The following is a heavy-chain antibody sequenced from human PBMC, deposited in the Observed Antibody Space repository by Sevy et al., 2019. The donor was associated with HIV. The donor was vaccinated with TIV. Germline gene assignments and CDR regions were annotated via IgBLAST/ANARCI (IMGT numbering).Heavy chain of an antibody. D-gene: IGHD3-22*01. CDR3: ARAIYPYSSGYFAAFDI. V-gene: IGHV3-7*03. CDR2: IKQDGSEK. J-gene: IGHJ3*02. Sequence: GGSLRLSCAASGFTFSSYWMSWVRQAPGKGLEWVANIKQDGSEKYDVDSVKGRFTISRDNAKNSLYLQMNSLRAEDTAVYYCARAIYPYSSGYFAAFDIWGQWTMVTVSS. CDR1: GFTFSSYW.